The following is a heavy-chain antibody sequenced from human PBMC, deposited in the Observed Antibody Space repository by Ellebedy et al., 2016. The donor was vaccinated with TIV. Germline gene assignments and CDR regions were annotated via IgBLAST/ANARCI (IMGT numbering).Heavy chain of an antibody. J-gene: IGHJ6*02. CDR1: GGTFSSYA. V-gene: IGHV1-69*13. CDR2: IIPIFGTA. Sequence: ASVKVSCKASGGTFSSYAISWVRQAPGQGLEWMGGIIPIFGTANYAQKFQGRVTITADESTSTAYMELSSLRSEDTAVYYCARARYYGSGSPGGLYYYYGMDVWGQGTTVTVSS. CDR3: ARARYYGSGSPGGLYYYYGMDV. D-gene: IGHD3-10*01.